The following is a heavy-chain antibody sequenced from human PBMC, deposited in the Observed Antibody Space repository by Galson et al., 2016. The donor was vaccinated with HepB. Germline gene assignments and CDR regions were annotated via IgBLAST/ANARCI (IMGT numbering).Heavy chain of an antibody. D-gene: IGHD3-16*01. CDR2: ISWNSGNI. J-gene: IGHJ2*01. V-gene: IGHV3-9*01. Sequence: LEWVSGISWNSGNIDYVDSVKGRFTISRDNAKRSLYLQVNSLRPEDTALYFCTSGGLRGGVTLNYYFEFWGRSTQVTVSS. CDR3: TSGGLRGGVTLNYYFEF.